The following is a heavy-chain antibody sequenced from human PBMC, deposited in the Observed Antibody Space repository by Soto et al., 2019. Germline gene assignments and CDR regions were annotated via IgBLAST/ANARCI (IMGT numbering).Heavy chain of an antibody. V-gene: IGHV3-74*01. CDR2: IDHDGPT. CDR1: GFTFSNYW. Sequence: EVQLVESGGGLVQPGGSLRLSCAGSGFTFSNYWMHWVRQAPGKGLEWVSRIDHDGPTDYADSVRGRFTISRDNAENTLYLQMNSLRPEDTAVYYGVRDRHGDYWGQGTRVTVSS. CDR3: VRDRHGDY. J-gene: IGHJ4*02.